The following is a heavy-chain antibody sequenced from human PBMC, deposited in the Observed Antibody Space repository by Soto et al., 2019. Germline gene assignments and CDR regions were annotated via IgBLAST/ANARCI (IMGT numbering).Heavy chain of an antibody. Sequence: RGSLSLSCVGSDFRLRGSYMSWVRQAPGKGLEWLSFISMSGSYKTYAASVEGRFTISRDNVKNILYLQMDSLRAEDTAVYYCAIRGNCTNGKCQPFDSWGQVSQAPVSA. CDR1: DFRLRGSY. CDR2: ISMSGSY. V-gene: IGHV3-11*06. D-gene: IGHD2-8*01. CDR3: AIRGNCTNGKCQPFDS. J-gene: IGHJ4*02.